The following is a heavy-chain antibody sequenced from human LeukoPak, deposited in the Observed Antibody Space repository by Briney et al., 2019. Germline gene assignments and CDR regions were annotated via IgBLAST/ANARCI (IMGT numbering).Heavy chain of an antibody. D-gene: IGHD3-10*01. CDR1: GFTFSSYG. CDR3: ARDGSGSFDY. CDR2: IWYDGSNK. Sequence: GRSLRLSCAASGFTFSSYGMHWVRQAPGKGLEWVAVIWYDGSNKYYADSVKGRFTISRDNSKNTLYLQMNSLRAEGTAVYYCARDGSGSFDYWGQGTLVTVSS. V-gene: IGHV3-33*01. J-gene: IGHJ4*02.